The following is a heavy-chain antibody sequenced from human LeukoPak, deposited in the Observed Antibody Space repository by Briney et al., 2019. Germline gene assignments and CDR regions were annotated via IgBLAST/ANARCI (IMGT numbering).Heavy chain of an antibody. CDR1: GGTFRSYA. J-gene: IGHJ5*02. Sequence: SVKVSCKASGGTFRSYAISWVRQAPGQGLEWMGRIIPIFGTANYAQKFQGRVTITTDESTSTAYMELSSLRSEDTAVYYCARGSGTNWFDPWGQGTLVTVSS. V-gene: IGHV1-69*05. CDR3: ARGSGTNWFDP. D-gene: IGHD1-26*01. CDR2: IIPIFGTA.